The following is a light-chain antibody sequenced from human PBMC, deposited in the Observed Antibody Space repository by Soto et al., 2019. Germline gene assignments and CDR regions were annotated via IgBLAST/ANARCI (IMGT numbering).Light chain of an antibody. CDR1: QSVSSN. J-gene: IGKJ2*01. V-gene: IGKV3-15*01. CDR2: GAS. Sequence: EIVMTQSPATLSVPPGERATLSCRASQSVSSNLAWYQQKPGQAPRLLIYGASTRATGIPARFSGSGSGTEFTLNISSLQSEDFALYYCQQYNNWPPYTFGQGTKLEIK. CDR3: QQYNNWPPYT.